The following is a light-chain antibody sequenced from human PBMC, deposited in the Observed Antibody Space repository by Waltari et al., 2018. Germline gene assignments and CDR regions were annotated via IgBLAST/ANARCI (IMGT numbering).Light chain of an antibody. CDR1: SSDVGGYNY. CDR2: DVS. J-gene: IGLJ3*02. V-gene: IGLV2-14*03. Sequence: QSALTQPASVSGSPGQSITISCTGTSSDVGGYNYFSWYQQHPGKAPKLMIFDVSNRPSGVSNRFSGSKSGNTASLTISGLQAEDEADYYCSSYISSSTLEVFGGGTRLTVL. CDR3: SSYISSSTLEV.